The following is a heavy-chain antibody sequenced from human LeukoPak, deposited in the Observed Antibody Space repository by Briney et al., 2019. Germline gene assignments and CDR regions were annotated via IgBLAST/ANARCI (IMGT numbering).Heavy chain of an antibody. Sequence: GASVKVSCKASGYTFTDYYIHWVRQAPGQGLEWMGWINTNTGNPTYAQGFTGRFVFSLDTSVSTAYLQISSLKAEDTAVYYCARDDVYSSGLYYFDYWGQGTLVTVSS. J-gene: IGHJ4*02. CDR3: ARDDVYSSGLYYFDY. CDR2: INTNTGNP. D-gene: IGHD6-19*01. V-gene: IGHV7-4-1*02. CDR1: GYTFTDYY.